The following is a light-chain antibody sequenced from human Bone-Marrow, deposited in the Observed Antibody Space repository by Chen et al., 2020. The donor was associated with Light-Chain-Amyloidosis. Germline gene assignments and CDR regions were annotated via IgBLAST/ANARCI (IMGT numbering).Light chain of an antibody. CDR3: QVWDRSSDRPV. CDR2: DES. V-gene: IGLV3-21*02. J-gene: IGLJ3*02. CDR1: NIGSTS. Sequence: SYVLTQPSSVSVAPGQTATIASGGSNIGSTSVHWYQQTPGQAPRLFVYDESDRHSGIPERLSGSNSGNTATLTISRVEAGDEADYYCQVWDRSSDRPVFGGGTKLTVL.